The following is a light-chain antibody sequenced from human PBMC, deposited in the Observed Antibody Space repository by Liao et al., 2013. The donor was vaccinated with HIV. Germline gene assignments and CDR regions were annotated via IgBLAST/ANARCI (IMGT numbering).Light chain of an antibody. CDR1: NLSNILSNKY. CDR2: QDS. CDR3: QTWDTGTGV. J-gene: IGLJ1*01. V-gene: IGLV3-1*01. Sequence: SYGLTQPPSVSVSAGQTATITCYGDNLSNILSNKYLHWYLQRPGQSPVLVMYQDSKRPSGIPGRFSGSNSGTTATLAISGAQALDEADYYCQTWDTGTGVFGTGTKVTV.